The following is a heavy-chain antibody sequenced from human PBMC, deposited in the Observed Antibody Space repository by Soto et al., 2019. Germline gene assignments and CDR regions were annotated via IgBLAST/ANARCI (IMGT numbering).Heavy chain of an antibody. V-gene: IGHV3-23*01. J-gene: IGHJ1*01. CDR1: GFTFSSYS. Sequence: GGSLRLSCAASGFTFSSYSMSWVRQAPGKGLEWVSGFRTGGDDATTYYADSVKGRFTISRDNSKNMLFLQMNSLRAEDTAIYYCAIKANSAPGSQYFPNRGQGTLVS. CDR3: AIKANSAPGSQYFPN. D-gene: IGHD3-10*01. CDR2: FRTGGDDATT.